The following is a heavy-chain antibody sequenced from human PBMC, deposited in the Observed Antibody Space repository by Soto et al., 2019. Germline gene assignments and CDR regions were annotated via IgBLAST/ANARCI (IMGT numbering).Heavy chain of an antibody. CDR1: VFTFSSYA. V-gene: IGHV3-23*01. D-gene: IGHD5-12*01. CDR2: ISGSGGST. J-gene: IGHJ4*02. Sequence: PGGPLRLSCAASVFTFSSYAMSWVRQAPGKGLEWVSAISGSGGSTYYADYVKGRFTISRDNSKNTLYLQMNSLRAEDTAVYYCAKDRGSAGLHGTYYFDYWGQGTLVTVSS. CDR3: AKDRGSAGLHGTYYFDY.